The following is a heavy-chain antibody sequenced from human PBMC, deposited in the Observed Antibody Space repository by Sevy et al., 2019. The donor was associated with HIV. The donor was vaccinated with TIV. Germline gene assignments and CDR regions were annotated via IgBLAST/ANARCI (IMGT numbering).Heavy chain of an antibody. CDR3: ARALEIYRSSGYWFDP. CDR2: INPSGGNT. Sequence: ASVKVSCKASGYTLTTYYMHWVRQAPGQGLEWMGIINPSGGNTNYAQKFQVRVTMTRDTSTSTVYMELSRLRSEDTAVYYCARALEIYRSSGYWFDPWGQGTLVTVSS. CDR1: GYTLTTYY. J-gene: IGHJ5*02. D-gene: IGHD6-6*01. V-gene: IGHV1-46*01.